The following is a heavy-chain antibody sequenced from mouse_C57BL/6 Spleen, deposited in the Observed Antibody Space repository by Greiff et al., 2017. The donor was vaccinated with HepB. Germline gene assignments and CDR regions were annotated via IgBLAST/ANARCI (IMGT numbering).Heavy chain of an antibody. Sequence: ESGPGLVKPSQSLSLTCSVTGYSITSGYYWNWIRQFPGNKLEWMGYISYDGSNNYNPSLKNRISITRDTSKNQFFLKLNSVTTEDTATYYCANYYGSSAMDYWGQGTSVTVSS. CDR2: ISYDGSN. CDR3: ANYYGSSAMDY. J-gene: IGHJ4*01. V-gene: IGHV3-6*01. D-gene: IGHD1-1*01. CDR1: GYSITSGYY.